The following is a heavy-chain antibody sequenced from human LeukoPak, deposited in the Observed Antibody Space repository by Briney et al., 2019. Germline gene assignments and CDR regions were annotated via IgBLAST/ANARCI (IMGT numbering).Heavy chain of an antibody. J-gene: IGHJ4*02. CDR3: ATDLLVVVAAAFDY. CDR2: INPSGGST. Sequence: ASVKVSCKASGYIFTGYYMHWVRQAPGQGLEWMGIINPSGGSTIYAQKFQGRVTMTEDTSTDTAYMELSSLRSEDTAVYYCATDLLVVVAAAFDYWGQGTLVTVSS. D-gene: IGHD2-15*01. CDR1: GYIFTGYY. V-gene: IGHV1-46*01.